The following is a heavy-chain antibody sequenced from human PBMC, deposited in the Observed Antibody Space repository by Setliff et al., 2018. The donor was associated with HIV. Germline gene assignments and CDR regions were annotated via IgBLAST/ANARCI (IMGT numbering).Heavy chain of an antibody. V-gene: IGHV4-31*03. D-gene: IGHD3-3*01. J-gene: IGHJ4*02. CDR3: ASVTIFGVVFDY. Sequence: SETLSLTCTVSGGSISSGGYYWSWIRQHPGKGLEWIGYIYYSGTTYYNPSLKSRVTVSVDTSKNQFSLKLSSVAAADTAVYYCASVTIFGVVFDYWGQGTLVTVSS. CDR2: IYYSGTT. CDR1: GGSISSGGYY.